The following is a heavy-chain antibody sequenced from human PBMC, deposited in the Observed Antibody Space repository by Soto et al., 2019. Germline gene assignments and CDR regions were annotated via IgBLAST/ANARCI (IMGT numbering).Heavy chain of an antibody. CDR3: AKDYYGSGSPSDAFDI. V-gene: IGHV3-23*01. Sequence: PGGSLRLSCAASGFTFSSYAMSWVRQAPGKGLEWVSAISGSGGSTYYADSVKGRFTISRDNSKNTLYLQMNSLRAEDTAVYYCAKDYYGSGSPSDAFDIWGQGTMVTVS. D-gene: IGHD3-10*01. J-gene: IGHJ3*02. CDR2: ISGSGGST. CDR1: GFTFSSYA.